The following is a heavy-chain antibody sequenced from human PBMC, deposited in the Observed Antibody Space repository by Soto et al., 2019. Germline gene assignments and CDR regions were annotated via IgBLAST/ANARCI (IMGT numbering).Heavy chain of an antibody. CDR2: IYYSGST. J-gene: IGHJ5*02. D-gene: IGHD5-18*01. Sequence: SETLSLTCTVSGGSISSSSYYWGWIRQPPGKGLEWIGSIYYSGSTYYNPSLKSRVTISVDTSKNQFSLKLSSVTAADTAVYYCARVDTAMVIFSAAANSSWLDPWGQGTLVTVSS. CDR1: GGSISSSSYY. V-gene: IGHV4-39*01. CDR3: ARVDTAMVIFSAAANSSWLDP.